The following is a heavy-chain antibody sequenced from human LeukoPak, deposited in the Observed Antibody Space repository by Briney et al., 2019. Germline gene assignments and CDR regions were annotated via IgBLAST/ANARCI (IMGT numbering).Heavy chain of an antibody. V-gene: IGHV3-7*01. CDR2: INQDGSKK. CDR1: RFTFSNYW. CDR3: AKWGPHCVGDYCPALDS. J-gene: IGHJ4*02. Sequence: GGSLRLSCVVSRFTFSNYWMSWVRQAPGKGLEWVANINQDGSKKVYADSMKGRFTISRDNAKGSLYLQLNSLRADDTAVYYCAKWGPHCVGDYCPALDSWGQGTLVTVSS. D-gene: IGHD1-26*01.